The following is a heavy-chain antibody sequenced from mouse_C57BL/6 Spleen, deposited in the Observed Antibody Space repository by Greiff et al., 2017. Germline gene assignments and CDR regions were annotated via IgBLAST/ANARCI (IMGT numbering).Heavy chain of an antibody. CDR2: IYPGGGYT. Sequence: QVQLQQSGAELVRPGTSVKMSCKASGYTFTNYWIGWAKQRPGHGLEWIGDIYPGGGYTHYIEKFKGKATLTADKSSSTAYMQFSSLTSEDSAIDYCASGWGYEGFAYWGQGTLVTVSA. D-gene: IGHD2-2*01. J-gene: IGHJ3*01. V-gene: IGHV1-63*01. CDR1: GYTFTNYW. CDR3: ASGWGYEGFAY.